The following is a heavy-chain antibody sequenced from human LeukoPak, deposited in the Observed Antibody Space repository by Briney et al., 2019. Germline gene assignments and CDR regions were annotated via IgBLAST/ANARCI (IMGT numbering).Heavy chain of an antibody. CDR2: MYYTGST. V-gene: IGHV4-61*01. CDR1: GGSVSSGKYY. D-gene: IGHD6-19*01. CDR3: ARHVEQWLTPFDY. J-gene: IGHJ4*02. Sequence: SETLSLTCTVSGGSVSSGKYYWTWIRQPPGKGLEWIGYMYYTGSTNYNPSLKSRVTISVDTSKNQFSLKLSSVTAADTAVYYCARHVEQWLTPFDYWGQGTLVTVSS.